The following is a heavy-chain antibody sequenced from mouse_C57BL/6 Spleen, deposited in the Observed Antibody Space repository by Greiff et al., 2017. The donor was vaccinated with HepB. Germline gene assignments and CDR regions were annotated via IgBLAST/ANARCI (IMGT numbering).Heavy chain of an antibody. V-gene: IGHV7-3*01. CDR1: GFTFTDSY. Sequence: EVRVVESGGGLVQPGGSLSLSCAASGFTFTDSYMSWVGQPPGKALEWLGFIGNKANGYTTEYSASVKGRFTISRDNSQSILYLQMNALRAEDRATYYCARSPFYAMDYWGQGTSVTVSS. CDR3: ARSPFYAMDY. J-gene: IGHJ4*01. CDR2: IGNKANGYTT.